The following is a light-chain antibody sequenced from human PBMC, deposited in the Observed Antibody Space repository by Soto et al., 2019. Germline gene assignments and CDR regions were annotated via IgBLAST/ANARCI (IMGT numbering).Light chain of an antibody. CDR3: QQYDTSPPLYT. Sequence: EIVLTQSPDTLSLSPGERATLSCRASQSVSRDYLVWYQQKPGQAPRLLIYGASSRATGIPDRFSGSGSGTDFTLTISRLEPEDFAVYYCQQYDTSPPLYTFGQGTNLEMK. CDR2: GAS. CDR1: QSVSRDY. J-gene: IGKJ2*01. V-gene: IGKV3-20*01.